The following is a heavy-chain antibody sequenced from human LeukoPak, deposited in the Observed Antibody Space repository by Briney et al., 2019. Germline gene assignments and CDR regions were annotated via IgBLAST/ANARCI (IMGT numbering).Heavy chain of an antibody. J-gene: IGHJ6*02. CDR1: GGSISGFF. Sequence: PSETLSLTCTVSGGSISGFFWSWIRQPPGKGLEWIGYIYSSGSTNYSPTLKGRVTISEDTSKNQFSLNLRSVTAADTAVYYCARQGAVGGTYHYYGLDVWGQGITVTVS. D-gene: IGHD6-19*01. CDR3: ARQGAVGGTYHYYGLDV. V-gene: IGHV4-59*08. CDR2: IYSSGST.